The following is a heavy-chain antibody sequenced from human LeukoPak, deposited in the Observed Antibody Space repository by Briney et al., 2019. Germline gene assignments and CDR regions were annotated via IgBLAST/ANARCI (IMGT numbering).Heavy chain of an antibody. Sequence: SETLSLTCTVSGGSISSYYWRWIRQPPGKRLEWIGHIYYSGSTNYNPSLKSRVTISVYTSKNQFSLKLSSVTAADTAVYYCASRSSIWSGYQDTLYYFDSWGQGTLVTVSS. V-gene: IGHV4-59*01. D-gene: IGHD3-3*01. J-gene: IGHJ4*02. CDR3: ASRSSIWSGYQDTLYYFDS. CDR2: IYYSGST. CDR1: GGSISSYY.